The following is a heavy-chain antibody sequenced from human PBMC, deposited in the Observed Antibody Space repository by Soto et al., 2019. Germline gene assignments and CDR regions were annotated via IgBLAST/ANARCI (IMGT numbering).Heavy chain of an antibody. V-gene: IGHV4-59*08. CDR3: ARHHDS. CDR1: GGSISSYY. Sequence: QVQLQESGPGLVKPSETLSLTCTVSGGSISSYYWSWIRQPPGKGLEWIGYIYYSGSINYNPSLKSRVTISVDTSKNQFSLKLSSVTAADTAVYYCARHHDSWGQGTLVTVSS. J-gene: IGHJ4*02. CDR2: IYYSGSI.